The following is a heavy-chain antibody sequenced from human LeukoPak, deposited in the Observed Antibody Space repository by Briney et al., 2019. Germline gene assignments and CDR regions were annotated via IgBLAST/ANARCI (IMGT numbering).Heavy chain of an antibody. Sequence: GGSLRLSCAGSGFTFSTYYMSWVRQAPGKGLEWVGRIKSKTDGGTTDYAAPVKGRFTISRDDSKNTLYLQMNSLKTEDTAVYYCTTGQTDYGDYYFDYWGQGTLVTVSS. V-gene: IGHV3-15*01. D-gene: IGHD4-17*01. J-gene: IGHJ4*02. CDR3: TTGQTDYGDYYFDY. CDR2: IKSKTDGGTT. CDR1: GFTFSTYY.